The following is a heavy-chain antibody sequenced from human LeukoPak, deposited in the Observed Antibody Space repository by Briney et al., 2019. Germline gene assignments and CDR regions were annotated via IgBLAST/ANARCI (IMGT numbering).Heavy chain of an antibody. J-gene: IGHJ1*01. CDR3: ATDSSYGSGSYYT. V-gene: IGHV4-4*02. D-gene: IGHD3-10*01. CDR2: IYYSGNT. CDR1: GXSISSNNW. Sequence: SGTLSLTCAVSGXSISSNNWWSWVRQPPGKGLEWTGPIYYSGNTNYNHSLKSRVTISVDTSTNEFSLKLSSVTAADTAVYYCATDSSYGSGSYYTWGQGTLVTVSS.